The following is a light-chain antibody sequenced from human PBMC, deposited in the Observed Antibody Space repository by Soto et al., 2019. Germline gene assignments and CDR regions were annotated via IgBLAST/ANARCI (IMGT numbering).Light chain of an antibody. J-gene: IGKJ4*01. CDR2: AAS. V-gene: IGKV1-39*01. CDR3: QQSYKGKST. CDR1: QSISSY. Sequence: DIQMTQSPSSLSASVGDRVTITCRASQSISSYLNWYQQKPGKAPKLLIYAASSLQSGVPSRFSGSGSGTDFTLTISSLQPEDFATYYCQQSYKGKSTFGGGTKVEIK.